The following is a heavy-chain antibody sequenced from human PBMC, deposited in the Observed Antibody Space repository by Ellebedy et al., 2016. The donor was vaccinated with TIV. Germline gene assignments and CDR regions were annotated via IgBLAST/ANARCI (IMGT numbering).Heavy chain of an antibody. V-gene: IGHV3-48*01. J-gene: IGHJ4*02. CDR1: GFTFSTYD. CDR3: ATGGRGESLSY. CDR2: IGSSGTSM. Sequence: GGSLRLXXVASGFTFSTYDMHWVRQAPGKGLEWISYIGSSGTSMYYGGSVKGRFTISRDNAKNSLYLQMNSLRADDTALYYCATGGRGESLSYWGQGTQVTVSS. D-gene: IGHD1-1*01.